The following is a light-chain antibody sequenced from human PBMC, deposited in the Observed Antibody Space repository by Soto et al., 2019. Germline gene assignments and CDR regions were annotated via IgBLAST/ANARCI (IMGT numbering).Light chain of an antibody. V-gene: IGKV3-11*01. J-gene: IGKJ4*01. Sequence: EIVLTQSPPTLSLSPGERATLSCRASQSVSSYLAWYQQKPGQAPRLLIYDASNRATGIPARFSGSGSGTDITLTISSLEPEDFAVYYCQQRSNWLTFGGGTKVEIK. CDR2: DAS. CDR3: QQRSNWLT. CDR1: QSVSSY.